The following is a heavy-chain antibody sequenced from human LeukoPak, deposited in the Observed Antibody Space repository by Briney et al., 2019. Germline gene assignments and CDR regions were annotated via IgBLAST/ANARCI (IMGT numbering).Heavy chain of an antibody. J-gene: IGHJ6*03. V-gene: IGHV3-48*04. Sequence: QSGGSLRLSCTASGFRFGGYSIHWVRQAPGKGLEWLSYISVSGTIHADSVMGRVTVSRDNAKNSLYLQMNSLRAEDTAVYYCARIRGSTLPISYMDVWGKGTTVTVSS. CDR1: GFRFGGYS. CDR2: ISVSGTI. CDR3: ARIRGSTLPISYMDV. D-gene: IGHD6-13*01.